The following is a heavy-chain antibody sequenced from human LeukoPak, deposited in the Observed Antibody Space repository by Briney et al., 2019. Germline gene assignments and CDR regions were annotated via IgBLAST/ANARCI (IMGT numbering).Heavy chain of an antibody. CDR1: GFTFSSYE. V-gene: IGHV3-48*03. Sequence: PGGSLRLSCAASGFTFSSYEMNWVRQAPGKGLEWVSYISSSGSTIYYADSVRGRFTISRDNAKNSLYLQMNGLRAEDTAVYYCARKADAFDIWGQGTMVTVSS. CDR2: ISSSGSTI. CDR3: ARKADAFDI. J-gene: IGHJ3*02.